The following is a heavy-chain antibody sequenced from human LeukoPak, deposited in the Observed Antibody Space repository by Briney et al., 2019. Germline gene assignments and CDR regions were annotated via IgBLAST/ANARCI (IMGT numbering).Heavy chain of an antibody. D-gene: IGHD3-3*01. CDR1: GFTFGDYA. J-gene: IGHJ4*02. V-gene: IGHV3-49*04. CDR3: TRLNLEGVVYYFDY. Sequence: PGRSLRLSCTASGFTFGDYAMSWVRQAPGKGLEWVGFIRFKAYGGTTEYAASVKGRFTISRDDSKSIAYLRMDSLKIGDTAVYYCTRLNLEGVVYYFDYWGQGTLVTVSS. CDR2: IRFKAYGGTT.